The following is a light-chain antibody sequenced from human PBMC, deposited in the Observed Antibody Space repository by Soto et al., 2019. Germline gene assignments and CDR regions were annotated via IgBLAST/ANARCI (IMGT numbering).Light chain of an antibody. CDR3: QLWDSSSDHVV. Sequence: QSALTQPRSVSGSPGQSVTISCTGTSSDVGGYNYVSWYQQHPGKAPKLMIYDVSKRPSGVPDRFSGSKSGNTASLTISGLQAEDEADYYCQLWDSSSDHVVFGGGTKLTVL. CDR1: SSDVGGYNY. J-gene: IGLJ2*01. V-gene: IGLV2-11*01. CDR2: DVS.